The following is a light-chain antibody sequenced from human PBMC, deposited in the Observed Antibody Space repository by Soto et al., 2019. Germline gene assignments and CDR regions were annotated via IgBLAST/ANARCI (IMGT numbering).Light chain of an antibody. CDR3: QQRSNWPLT. V-gene: IGKV3-11*01. J-gene: IGKJ4*01. CDR1: QSVAKY. CDR2: DAS. Sequence: EIVLTQAPATLSLSPGDRATLSCRASQSVAKYLAWYQQKPGQVPRLLIYDASNRATGIPTRFSGSGSGTDFTLTISSLGPEDFGVYYCQQRSNWPLTFGGGTKVEIK.